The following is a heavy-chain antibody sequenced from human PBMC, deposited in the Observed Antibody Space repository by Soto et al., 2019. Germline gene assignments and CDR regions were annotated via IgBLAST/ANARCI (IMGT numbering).Heavy chain of an antibody. V-gene: IGHV4-34*01. D-gene: IGHD3-10*01. CDR2: INHSGST. CDR1: GGSFSGYY. J-gene: IGHJ4*02. Sequence: QVQLQQWGAGLLKPSETLSLTCAVYGGSFSGYYWSWIRQPPGKGLEWIGEINHSGSTNYNPSLKSXXTXSXXTSKNQFSLKLSSVTAADTAVYYCARAPYGSGMDYWGQGTLVTVSS. CDR3: ARAPYGSGMDY.